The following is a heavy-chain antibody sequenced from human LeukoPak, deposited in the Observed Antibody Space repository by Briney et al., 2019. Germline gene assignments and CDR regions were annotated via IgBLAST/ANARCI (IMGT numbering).Heavy chain of an antibody. J-gene: IGHJ4*02. V-gene: IGHV4-59*01. Sequence: SEALSLTCTVSGGSISSYYWSWIRQPPGKGLEWIGYIYYSGSTNYNPSLKSRVTISVDTSKNQFSLKLSSVTAADTAVYYCARRLSVGTFDYWGQGTLVTVSS. CDR1: GGSISSYY. CDR2: IYYSGST. CDR3: ARRLSVGTFDY. D-gene: IGHD4-23*01.